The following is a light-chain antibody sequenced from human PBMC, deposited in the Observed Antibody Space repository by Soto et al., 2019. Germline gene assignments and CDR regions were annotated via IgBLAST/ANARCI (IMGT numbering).Light chain of an antibody. V-gene: IGKV3-11*02. Sequence: EVVLTQSPAILSLSPGERVTLSCRASQSITTYLAWHQQKPGQSPRLLIYDTSNRATGIPARLSGSGSGRDFTLTISSLEPEDSAVYYCQQRSNWPLTFGGGTKVDIK. J-gene: IGKJ4*01. CDR2: DTS. CDR3: QQRSNWPLT. CDR1: QSITTY.